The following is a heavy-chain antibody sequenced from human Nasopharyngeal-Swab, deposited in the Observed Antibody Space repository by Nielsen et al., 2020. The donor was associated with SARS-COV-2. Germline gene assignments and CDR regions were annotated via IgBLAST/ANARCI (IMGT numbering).Heavy chain of an antibody. Sequence: ASVKVSFKVSLYTLTELSMHWVRQAPGKGLEWMGGFDPEDGETIYAQKFQGRVTMTEDTSTDTAYMELSSLRSEDTAVYYCATAPPVAGIGYWFDPWGQGTLVTVSS. D-gene: IGHD6-19*01. CDR1: LYTLTELS. CDR2: FDPEDGET. V-gene: IGHV1-24*01. J-gene: IGHJ5*02. CDR3: ATAPPVAGIGYWFDP.